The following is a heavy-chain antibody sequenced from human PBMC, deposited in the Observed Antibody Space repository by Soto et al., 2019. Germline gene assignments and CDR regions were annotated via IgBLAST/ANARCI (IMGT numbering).Heavy chain of an antibody. Sequence: SETLSLTCTVSGGSISSGGYYWSWIRQHPGKGLEWIGYIYYSGSTYYNPSLKSRVTISVDTSKNQFSLKVSSVTAAETAVYYCAGTLNDYGDTLHIYYYGMDVWGQGTTVTVSS. CDR2: IYYSGST. CDR3: AGTLNDYGDTLHIYYYGMDV. V-gene: IGHV4-31*03. CDR1: GGSISSGGYY. D-gene: IGHD4-17*01. J-gene: IGHJ6*02.